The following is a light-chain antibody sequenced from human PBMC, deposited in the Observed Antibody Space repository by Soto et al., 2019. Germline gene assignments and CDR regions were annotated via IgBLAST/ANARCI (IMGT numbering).Light chain of an antibody. CDR3: SSYTSGSALYV. V-gene: IGLV2-14*01. J-gene: IGLJ1*01. CDR2: EVT. Sequence: QSALTQPASVSGSPGQSITISCTGSSSDVGTYNQVSWYQQHPGRAPQLIIYEVTNRPSGVSNRFSGSKSGNTASLTISGLQAEDEADYYCSSYTSGSALYVFGTGTKVTVL. CDR1: SSDVGTYNQ.